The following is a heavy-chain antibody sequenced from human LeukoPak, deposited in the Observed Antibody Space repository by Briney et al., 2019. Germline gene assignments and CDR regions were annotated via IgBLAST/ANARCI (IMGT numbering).Heavy chain of an antibody. D-gene: IGHD3-10*01. J-gene: IGHJ3*02. CDR3: ARDSLLLWFGEFPQSAFDI. Sequence: ASVKVSCKASGYTFTGYYMHWVRQAPGQGLEWMGWINPNSGGTNYAQKFQGRVTMTRDTSISTAYMELSRLRSDDTAVYYCARDSLLLWFGEFPQSAFDIXXQGTMVTVXS. CDR1: GYTFTGYY. V-gene: IGHV1-2*02. CDR2: INPNSGGT.